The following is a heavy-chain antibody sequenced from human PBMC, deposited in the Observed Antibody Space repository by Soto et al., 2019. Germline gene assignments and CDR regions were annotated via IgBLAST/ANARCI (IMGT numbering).Heavy chain of an antibody. Sequence: PSGTPSVTCIFCAGYISIYYWSWMRQPPGKGLDLIGYIYYSGSTNYNPSLKSRVTISVDTSKNQFSLNLSAVTAADTAVYYCGRGGGDYWGQGTMVTVSS. V-gene: IGHV4-59*01. CDR3: GRGGGDY. D-gene: IGHD3-16*01. CDR1: AGYISIYY. J-gene: IGHJ4*02. CDR2: IYYSGST.